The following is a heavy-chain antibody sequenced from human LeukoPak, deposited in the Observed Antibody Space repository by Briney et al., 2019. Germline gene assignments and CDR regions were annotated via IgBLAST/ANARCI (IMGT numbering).Heavy chain of an antibody. J-gene: IGHJ4*02. V-gene: IGHV1-18*04. CDR3: ARDWAAAGELGY. CDR2: ISAYNGNT. Sequence: ASAKVSCKASGYTFSGYYMHWVRQAPGQGLEWMGWISAYNGNTNYAQKLQGRVTMTTDTSTSTAYMELRSLRSDDTAVYYCARDWAAAGELGYWGQGTLVTVSS. D-gene: IGHD6-13*01. CDR1: GYTFSGYY.